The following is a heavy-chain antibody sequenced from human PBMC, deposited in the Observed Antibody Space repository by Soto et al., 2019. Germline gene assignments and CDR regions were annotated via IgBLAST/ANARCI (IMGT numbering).Heavy chain of an antibody. CDR1: GGSISSYY. Sequence: SETLSLTCTVSGGSISSYYWSWTRQPPGKGLEWIGYIYYSGSTNYNPSLKSRVTISVDTSKNQFSLKLSSVTAADTAVYYCARDLNNYDILTGYGFWFDPWGQGTLVTVSS. CDR3: ARDLNNYDILTGYGFWFDP. V-gene: IGHV4-59*12. J-gene: IGHJ5*02. D-gene: IGHD3-9*01. CDR2: IYYSGST.